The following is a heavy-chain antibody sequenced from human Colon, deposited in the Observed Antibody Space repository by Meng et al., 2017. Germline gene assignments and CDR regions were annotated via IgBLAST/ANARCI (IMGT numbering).Heavy chain of an antibody. CDR2: VHDSGDT. CDR1: GGSISGDGYY. V-gene: IGHV4-31*11. Sequence: QMWRVAAGPGLGKPSPTLSLTCVVSGGSISGDGYYWSWIRQHPGKGLEWIGYVHDSGDTYYKSSLKSRITISIDTSENQFSLKLKSVTAADTAVYYCARDPSNRGAFFDPWGQGTLVTVSS. D-gene: IGHD3-10*01. CDR3: ARDPSNRGAFFDP. J-gene: IGHJ5*02.